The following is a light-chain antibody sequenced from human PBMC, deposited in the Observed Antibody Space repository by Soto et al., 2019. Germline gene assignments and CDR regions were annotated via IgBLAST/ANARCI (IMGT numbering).Light chain of an antibody. CDR1: SSDIGSYDL. Sequence: QSALTQPASVSGPLGQSIVISCTGSSSDIGSYDLVSWYQQYPGKAPKVVIFEGTKRPSGVSNRFSGSKSGNTASLTISGLQAEDGADYYCSSYAGSSNVFGTGTKVTVL. CDR2: EGT. CDR3: SSYAGSSNV. J-gene: IGLJ1*01. V-gene: IGLV2-14*02.